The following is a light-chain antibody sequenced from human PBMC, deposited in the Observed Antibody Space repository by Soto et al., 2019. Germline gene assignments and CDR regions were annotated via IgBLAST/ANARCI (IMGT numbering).Light chain of an antibody. V-gene: IGKV3-20*01. Sequence: EVVLTQSPGTLSLSPGERATLSCRASESVSSSFLTWYQQKPGQAPRLLIYRTSNRVTGIPDRFSGSGSGTDFTFTISRLEPEDFAVYFCQHYGNSLWTFGQGTKVDIK. CDR3: QHYGNSLWT. CDR2: RTS. J-gene: IGKJ1*01. CDR1: ESVSSSF.